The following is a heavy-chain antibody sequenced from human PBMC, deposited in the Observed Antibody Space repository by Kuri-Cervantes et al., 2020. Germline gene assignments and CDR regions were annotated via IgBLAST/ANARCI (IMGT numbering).Heavy chain of an antibody. CDR2: INPIFGTA. J-gene: IGHJ4*02. CDR1: GYTFTGYY. Sequence: SVKVSCKASGYTFTGYYMHWVRQAPGQGLEWMGWINPIFGTANYAQKFQGRVTITTDEPTSTAYMELSSLRSEDTAVYYCARGGGYCSGGSCFGYWGQGTLVTVSS. D-gene: IGHD2-15*01. V-gene: IGHV1-69*05. CDR3: ARGGGYCSGGSCFGY.